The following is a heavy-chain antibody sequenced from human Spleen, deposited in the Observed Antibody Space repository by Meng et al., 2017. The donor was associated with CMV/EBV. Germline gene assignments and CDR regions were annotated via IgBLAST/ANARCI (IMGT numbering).Heavy chain of an antibody. J-gene: IGHJ5*02. CDR1: GFSFSSYS. CDR3: ARGYCSGGTCSAPPHANWFDL. D-gene: IGHD2-15*01. V-gene: IGHV3-48*04. CDR2: ISLSGTTI. Sequence: GESLKISCAASGFSFSSYSINWVRQAPGKGLEWVSYISLSGTTIYYADSVKGRFTISRDNAKNSLYLQMNSLRAEDTAVYYCARGYCSGGTCSAPPHANWFDLWGQGTLVTVSS.